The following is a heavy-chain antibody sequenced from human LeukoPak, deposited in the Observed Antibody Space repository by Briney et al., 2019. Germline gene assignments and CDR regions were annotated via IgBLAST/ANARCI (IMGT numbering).Heavy chain of an antibody. J-gene: IGHJ5*02. CDR1: GGSISSGDYY. Sequence: SQTLSLTCTVSGGSISSGDYYWSWFRQPPGKGLEWIGYIYYSGSTYYNPSLKSRVTISVDTSRTRFSLKLSSVTAADTAVYYCARKLGSGPWFDPWGQGTLVTVSS. D-gene: IGHD3-10*01. V-gene: IGHV4-30-4*01. CDR3: ARKLGSGPWFDP. CDR2: IYYSGST.